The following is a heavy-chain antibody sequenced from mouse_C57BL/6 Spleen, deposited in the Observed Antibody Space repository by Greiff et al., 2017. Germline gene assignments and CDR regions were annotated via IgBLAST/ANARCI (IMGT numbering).Heavy chain of an antibody. CDR1: GYTFTSYG. J-gene: IGHJ2*01. V-gene: IGHV1-58*01. CDR3: ERGGAAQDFDY. CDR2: IYIGNGST. Sequence: EVQLQQSGAELVRPGSSVKMSCKTSGYTFTSYGINWVKQRPGQGLEWIGYIYIGNGSTEYNEKFKGKATLTSDTSSSTTYMQLSSLTSEDSAIYFCERGGAAQDFDYWGQGTTLTVSS. D-gene: IGHD3-2*02.